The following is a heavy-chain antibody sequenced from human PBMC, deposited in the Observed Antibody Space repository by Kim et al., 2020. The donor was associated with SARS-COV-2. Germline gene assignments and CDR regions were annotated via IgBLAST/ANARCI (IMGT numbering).Heavy chain of an antibody. D-gene: IGHD2-15*01. CDR2: MNPNSGNT. J-gene: IGHJ6*02. Sequence: ASVKVSCKASGYTFTSYDINWVRQATGQGLEWMRWMNPNSGNTGYAQKFQGRVTMTRNTSISTAYMELSSLRSEDTAVYYCARVPRALGYCSGGSCYSHYYGMDVWGQGTTVTVSS. V-gene: IGHV1-8*01. CDR3: ARVPRALGYCSGGSCYSHYYGMDV. CDR1: GYTFTSYD.